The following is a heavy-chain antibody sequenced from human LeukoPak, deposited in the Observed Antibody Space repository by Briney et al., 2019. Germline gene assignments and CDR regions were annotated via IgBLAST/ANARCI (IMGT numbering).Heavy chain of an antibody. D-gene: IGHD5-24*01. CDR1: GGSISSYY. V-gene: IGHV4-59*01. Sequence: PSETLSLTCTVSGGSISSYYWSWIRQPPGKGLEWIGYIYYSGSTNYNPSLKSRVTISVDTSKNQFSLKLSSVTAADTAVYYCAREGGDGYNLGGNFDYWGQGTLVTVSS. CDR3: AREGGDGYNLGGNFDY. CDR2: IYYSGST. J-gene: IGHJ4*02.